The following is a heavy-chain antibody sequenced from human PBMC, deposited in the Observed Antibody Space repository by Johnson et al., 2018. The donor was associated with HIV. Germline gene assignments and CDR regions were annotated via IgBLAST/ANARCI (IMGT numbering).Heavy chain of an antibody. CDR2: IDSVGRGT. Sequence: MQLVESGGGSGQPGGSLRLSCAASGFTLSDHWMHWFRQVPGKGLAWVSRIDSVGRGTSYADSVKGRFTISRDNAKNTLSLQMNSLRAEDTAVYYCVRGLGYVFYSGNSNALDIWGQGTMVTVSS. CDR1: GFTLSDHW. J-gene: IGHJ3*02. D-gene: IGHD4-23*01. CDR3: VRGLGYVFYSGNSNALDI. V-gene: IGHV3-74*02.